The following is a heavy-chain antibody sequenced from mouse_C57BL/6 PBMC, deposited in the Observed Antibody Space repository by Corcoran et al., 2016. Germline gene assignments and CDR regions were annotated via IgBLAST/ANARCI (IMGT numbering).Heavy chain of an antibody. CDR2: INPNNGGT. Sequence: EVQLQQSGPELVKPGASVKISCKASGYTFTDYYMNRVKQSHGKSLEWIGEINPNNGGTSYNQKFKGKATLTEDKYSSTAYMELRSLTSEDSAVYYWARGAYYSNDGFAYWGQGTLVTVSA. J-gene: IGHJ3*01. CDR1: GYTFTDYY. V-gene: IGHV1-26*01. CDR3: ARGAYYSNDGFAY. D-gene: IGHD2-5*01.